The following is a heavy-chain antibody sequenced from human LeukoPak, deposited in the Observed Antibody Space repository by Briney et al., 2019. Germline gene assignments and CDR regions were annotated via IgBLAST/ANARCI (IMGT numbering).Heavy chain of an antibody. V-gene: IGHV4-4*07. CDR3: ARGYYDFWSGYPHWFDP. D-gene: IGHD3-3*01. J-gene: IGHJ5*02. CDR1: GGSISSYY. Sequence: KPSETLSLTCTVSGGSISSYYWSWIRQPAGKGLEWIGRLYTSGDTNYNPSLKSRLTMSLDTSKNQFSLKLSSVTAADTAVYYCARGYYDFWSGYPHWFDPWGQGTLVTVSS. CDR2: LYTSGDT.